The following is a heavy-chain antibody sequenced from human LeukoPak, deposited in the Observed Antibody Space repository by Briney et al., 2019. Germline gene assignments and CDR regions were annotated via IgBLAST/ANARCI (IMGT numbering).Heavy chain of an antibody. Sequence: SDTLSLPCAVYGGPHRNYYWPWTPHSPEKALEWIGEFYHDGITNYNPHLKSRVTISADKSKNQFSLNLNSVTVADTAVYYCATYTCSGGSCYGYYVDVWGNGTTVTVSS. J-gene: IGHJ6*03. CDR3: ATYTCSGGSCYGYYVDV. CDR2: FYHDGIT. V-gene: IGHV4-34*01. CDR1: GGPHRNYY. D-gene: IGHD2-15*01.